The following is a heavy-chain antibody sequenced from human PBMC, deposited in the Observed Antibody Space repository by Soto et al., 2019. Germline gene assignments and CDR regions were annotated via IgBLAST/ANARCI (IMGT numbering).Heavy chain of an antibody. D-gene: IGHD3-22*01. CDR3: ARRRQGDSSGYPFDY. CDR2: ISAYNGNT. J-gene: IGHJ4*02. V-gene: IGHV1-18*01. CDR1: GYTFTSYG. Sequence: ASVKVSCKASGYTFTSYGISWVRQAPGQGLEWMGWISAYNGNTNYAQKLQGRVTMTTDTSTSTAYMELRSLRSDDTAVYYCARRRQGDSSGYPFDYWGQGTLVTVSS.